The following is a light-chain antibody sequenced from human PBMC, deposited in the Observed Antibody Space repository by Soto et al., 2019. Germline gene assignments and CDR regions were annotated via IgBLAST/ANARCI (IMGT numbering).Light chain of an antibody. V-gene: IGKV4-1*01. CDR1: QSVLSSSNNKNY. CDR3: QQSYNSPIT. CDR2: WAS. Sequence: DIVMTQSPESLAVSLGERGTINCRSSQSVLSSSNNKNYLVWYQEKPGQPPKLLISWASTRESGVPDRFSGSGSGTDFTLTISSLQAEDVAVYYRQQSYNSPITFGQGTRLEIK. J-gene: IGKJ5*01.